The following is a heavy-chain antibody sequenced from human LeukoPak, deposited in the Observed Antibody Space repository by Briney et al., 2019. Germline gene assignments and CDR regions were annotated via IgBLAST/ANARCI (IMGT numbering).Heavy chain of an antibody. J-gene: IGHJ4*02. CDR3: ARESYYYGSGSYPTSPLGFDY. CDR2: IIESGGGT. CDR1: GFTFSNYA. D-gene: IGHD3-10*01. Sequence: GGSLRLSCAASGFTFSNYAMSWIRQAPGKGLEWVSGIIESGGGTHYADSVKGRFTISRDNSQNTLYLQMISLRAEDTAVYYCARESYYYGSGSYPTSPLGFDYWGQGTLVTVSS. V-gene: IGHV3-23*01.